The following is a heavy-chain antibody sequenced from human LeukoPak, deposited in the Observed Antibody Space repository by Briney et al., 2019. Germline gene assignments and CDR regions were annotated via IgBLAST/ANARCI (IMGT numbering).Heavy chain of an antibody. V-gene: IGHV3-30-3*01. J-gene: IGHJ4*02. CDR3: ARDPYSSGWYPPDY. CDR1: GFTFSSYA. CDR2: ISYDGSNR. Sequence: GRSLRLSCAASGFTFSSYAMHWVRQAPGKGLEWVAVISYDGSNRYYADSVRGRFTISRDNSKNTLYLQMNSLRAEDTAVYYCARDPYSSGWYPPDYWGQGTLVTVSS. D-gene: IGHD6-19*01.